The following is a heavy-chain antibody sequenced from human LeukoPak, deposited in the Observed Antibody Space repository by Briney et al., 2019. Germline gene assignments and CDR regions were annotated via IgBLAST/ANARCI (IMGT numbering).Heavy chain of an antibody. CDR2: IYSGGNT. CDR3: ARVGRSSWYSHFDY. V-gene: IGHV3-53*01. J-gene: IGHJ4*02. Sequence: GGSLRLSCAASGFSVSSNYMSWVRQAPGKGLEWLSIIYSGGNTYYADSVKGRFTISRDNSKNTLFLQMNSLRAEDTAVYYCARVGRSSWYSHFDYWGQGVLVTVSS. D-gene: IGHD6-13*01. CDR1: GFSVSSNY.